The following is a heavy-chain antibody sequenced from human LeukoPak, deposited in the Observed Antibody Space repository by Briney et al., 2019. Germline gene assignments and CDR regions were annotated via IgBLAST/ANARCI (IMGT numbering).Heavy chain of an antibody. CDR3: ARGGLYSGSYYPFDY. J-gene: IGHJ4*02. CDR1: GGSISSYY. CDR2: IYYSGST. Sequence: SETLSLTCTVSGGSISSYYWSWIRQPPGKGLEWIGYIYYSGSTNYNPSLKSRVTISVDTSKNQFSLKLSSVTAADTAVYYCARGGLYSGSYYPFDYWGQGTLVTVSS. V-gene: IGHV4-59*01. D-gene: IGHD1-26*01.